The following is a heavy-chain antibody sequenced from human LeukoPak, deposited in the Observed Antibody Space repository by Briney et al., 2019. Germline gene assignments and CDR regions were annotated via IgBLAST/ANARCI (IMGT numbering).Heavy chain of an antibody. V-gene: IGHV1-18*01. CDR3: ARCPYSSSSHYYYYYYMDV. Sequence: ASVKVSCKASGYTFASFGITWVRQAPGQGLEWMGWINAHNGDTNYAQKLQGRVTMTTDTSTSTAYMELRSLRSDDTAVYYCARCPYSSSSHYYYYYYMDVWGKGTTVTVSS. CDR2: INAHNGDT. J-gene: IGHJ6*03. D-gene: IGHD6-6*01. CDR1: GYTFASFG.